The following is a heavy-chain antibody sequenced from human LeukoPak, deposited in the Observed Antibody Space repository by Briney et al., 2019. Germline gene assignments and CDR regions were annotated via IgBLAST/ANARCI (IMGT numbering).Heavy chain of an antibody. D-gene: IGHD4-17*01. Sequence: GESLRLSCAASRFTFNSYAMSWVRQAPGKGLEWVSTISGSGGSTYYADSVEGRFTISRDNSKNTLYLQMNSLRAEDTAVYYCAKDVHAYGDYYYGMDVWGQGTTVTVSS. J-gene: IGHJ6*02. CDR2: ISGSGGST. V-gene: IGHV3-23*01. CDR3: AKDVHAYGDYYYGMDV. CDR1: RFTFNSYA.